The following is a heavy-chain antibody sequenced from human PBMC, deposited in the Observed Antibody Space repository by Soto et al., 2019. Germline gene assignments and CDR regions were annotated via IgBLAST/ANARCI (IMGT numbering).Heavy chain of an antibody. D-gene: IGHD2-15*01. V-gene: IGHV3-7*01. CDR1: GVIFSAYW. CDR3: ATLDTDEIQTAAY. CDR2: INRGASGT. J-gene: IGHJ4*02. Sequence: GGSLRLSCAGSGVIFSAYWMSWVRHAPGKGLEWVAMINRGASGTHYVDSVKGRFTIYRDNAKNSLYLQMNSLRVEDTAVYYFATLDTDEIQTAAYWGQGTLVTVSA.